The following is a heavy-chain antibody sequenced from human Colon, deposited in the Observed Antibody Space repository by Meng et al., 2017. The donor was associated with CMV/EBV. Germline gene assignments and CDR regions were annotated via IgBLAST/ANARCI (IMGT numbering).Heavy chain of an antibody. CDR2: MSYDESKI. D-gene: IGHD3-10*01. J-gene: IGHJ6*02. CDR3: ARPRGTYYYGSGMDV. V-gene: IGHV3-30*03. Sequence: GESLKISCAASGFTFSSYWMNWVRQAPGKGLEWVALMSYDESKIYYADSVQGRFTISRDISESTFYLEMNNLTPEDTAVYYCARPRGTYYYGSGMDVWGQGTTVTVSS. CDR1: GFTFSSYW.